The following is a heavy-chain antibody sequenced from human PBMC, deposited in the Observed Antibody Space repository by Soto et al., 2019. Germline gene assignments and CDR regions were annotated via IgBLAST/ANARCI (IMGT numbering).Heavy chain of an antibody. V-gene: IGHV1-69*01. CDR1: GGTLSDYA. D-gene: IGHD3-10*01. CDR2: IMPTVDSA. Sequence: QVQLVQSGAEVKTPGSSVKVSCKASGGTLSDYAISWVRQAPGQGLEWMGGIMPTVDSANYAQNFQGRLTSSADESTSTVNLELSSLRSDDTAVYYCAVAAVREIMAQESSGMAVWGQGTTVIVSS. CDR3: AVAAVREIMAQESSGMAV. J-gene: IGHJ6*02.